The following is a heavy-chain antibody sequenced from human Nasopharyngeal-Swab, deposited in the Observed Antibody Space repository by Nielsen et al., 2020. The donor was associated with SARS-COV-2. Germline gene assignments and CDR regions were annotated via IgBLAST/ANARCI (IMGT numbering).Heavy chain of an antibody. V-gene: IGHV4-30-4*01. J-gene: IGHJ5*02. CDR1: GGSISSGDYY. CDR2: IYHSGST. CDR3: ARSLYDYVWGSYRYFWFDP. Sequence: SETLSLTCTVSGGSISSGDYYWSWIRQPPGKGLEWIGYIYHSGSTYYNPSLKSRVTISVDTSKNQFSLKLSSVTAADTAVYYCARSLYDYVWGSYRYFWFDPWGQGTLVTVSS. D-gene: IGHD3-16*02.